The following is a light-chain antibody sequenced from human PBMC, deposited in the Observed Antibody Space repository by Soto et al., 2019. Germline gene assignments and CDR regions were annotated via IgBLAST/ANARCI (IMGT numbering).Light chain of an antibody. Sequence: EIVLTQCPGTLSLSPGERATLSCRASQSVSSSYLAWYQQKPGQAPRLLIYGASSRATVIPDRFSGSGSGTDFTLTISRLEPEDFAVYYCQQYGSSPSWTFGQGTKVDNK. V-gene: IGKV3-20*01. CDR1: QSVSSSY. J-gene: IGKJ1*01. CDR3: QQYGSSPSWT. CDR2: GAS.